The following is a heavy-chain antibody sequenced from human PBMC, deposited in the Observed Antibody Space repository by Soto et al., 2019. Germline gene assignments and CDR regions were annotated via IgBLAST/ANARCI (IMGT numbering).Heavy chain of an antibody. J-gene: IGHJ4*02. D-gene: IGHD5-18*01. CDR2: ISYDGSNK. CDR1: GFTFGSYA. CDR3: ATLYVDTAMETFDY. Sequence: GGSLRLSCAASGFTFGSYAMHWVRQAPGKGLEWVAVISYDGSNKYYADSVKGRFTISRDNSKNTLYLQMNSLRAEDTAVYYCATLYVDTAMETFDYWGQGTLVTVSS. V-gene: IGHV3-30-3*01.